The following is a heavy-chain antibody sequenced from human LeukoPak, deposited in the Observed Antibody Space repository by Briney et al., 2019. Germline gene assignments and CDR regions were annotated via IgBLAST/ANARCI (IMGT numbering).Heavy chain of an antibody. D-gene: IGHD3-10*01. V-gene: IGHV3-23*01. J-gene: IGHJ4*02. CDR3: AKNIGGLDY. CDR1: GFTFSSYA. CDR2: ISGSDGST. Sequence: GGSLRLSCAASGFTFSSYAMSWVRQAPGKGLEWVSGISGSDGSTYHADSVKGRFTISRDNSKNTLYLQMNSLRGEDTAVYYCAKNIGGLDYWGQGTLVTVSS.